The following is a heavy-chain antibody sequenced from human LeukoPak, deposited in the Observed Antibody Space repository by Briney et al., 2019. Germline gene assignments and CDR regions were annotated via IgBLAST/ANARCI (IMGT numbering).Heavy chain of an antibody. Sequence: SVKVSCKASGGTFSTYAISWVRQAPGQGLEWMGGIIPIFGIPNYAQRFQGRVTIPADESTSTAYMALSSLRSEDTALYFCARGPETASYYDTSGYPYYFDFWGQGTLVTVSS. CDR3: ARGPETASYYDTSGYPYYFDF. V-gene: IGHV1-69*13. CDR1: GGTFSTYA. CDR2: IIPIFGIP. D-gene: IGHD3-22*01. J-gene: IGHJ4*02.